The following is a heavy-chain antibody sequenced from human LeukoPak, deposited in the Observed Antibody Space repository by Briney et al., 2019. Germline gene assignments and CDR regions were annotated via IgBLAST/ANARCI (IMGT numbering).Heavy chain of an antibody. CDR2: IYYSGST. J-gene: IGHJ6*03. CDR3: ARDLKKGYYYMDV. Sequence: PSETLSLTCTVSGGSISSYYWSWIRQPPGKGLEWIGYIYYSGSTNYNPSLKSRVTISVDTSKNQFSLKLSSVTAADTAVYYCARDLKKGYYYMDVWGKGTPVTVSS. V-gene: IGHV4-59*01. CDR1: GGSISSYY.